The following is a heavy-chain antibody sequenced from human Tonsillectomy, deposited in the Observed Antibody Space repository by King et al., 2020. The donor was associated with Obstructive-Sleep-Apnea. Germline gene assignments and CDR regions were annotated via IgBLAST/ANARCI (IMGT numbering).Heavy chain of an antibody. V-gene: IGHV4-59*01. Sequence: VQLQESGPGLVKPSETLSLTCTVSGVSISTYYWSWIRQPPGKGLEWIGYIYYSGSTNYNPSLKSRVTISVDTSKNQLSLKLSSVTAADTAVYYCARMTHLRAVAGTRFDTWGQGTLVTVSS. J-gene: IGHJ5*02. CDR3: ARMTHLRAVAGTRFDT. D-gene: IGHD6-19*01. CDR1: GVSISTYY. CDR2: IYYSGST.